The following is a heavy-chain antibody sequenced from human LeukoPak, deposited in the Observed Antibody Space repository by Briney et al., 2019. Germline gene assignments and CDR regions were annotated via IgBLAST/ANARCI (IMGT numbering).Heavy chain of an antibody. CDR3: ARCSSGWLMSYYYGMDV. V-gene: IGHV4-31*03. CDR1: GGSINSGGFY. J-gene: IGHJ6*02. Sequence: SETLSLTCTVSGGSINSGGFYWSWIRRHPGKGLEWIGYIYYSGSTYYNPSLKSRVTISVDTSKNQFSLKLSSVTAADTAVYYCARCSSGWLMSYYYGMDVWGQGTTVTVSS. CDR2: IYYSGST. D-gene: IGHD6-19*01.